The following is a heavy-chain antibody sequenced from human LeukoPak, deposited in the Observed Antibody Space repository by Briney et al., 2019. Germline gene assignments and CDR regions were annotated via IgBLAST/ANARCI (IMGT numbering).Heavy chain of an antibody. J-gene: IGHJ1*01. CDR2: IYTSGST. D-gene: IGHD3-22*01. CDR3: ARASDSGYNEYFQH. CDR1: GGSISSGSYY. V-gene: IGHV4-61*02. Sequence: PSETLSLTCTVSGGSISSGSYYWNWIRQPAGKGLEWIGRIYTSGSTNYNPSLKSRVTISVDTSKNQFSLKLSSVTAADTAVYYCARASDSGYNEYFQHWGQGTLVTVSS.